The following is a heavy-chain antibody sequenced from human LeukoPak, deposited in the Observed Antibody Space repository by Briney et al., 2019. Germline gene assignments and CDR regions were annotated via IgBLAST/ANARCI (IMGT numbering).Heavy chain of an antibody. D-gene: IGHD2-15*01. J-gene: IGHJ3*02. V-gene: IGHV1-8*01. CDR1: GYTFTSYD. CDR2: MNPNSGNT. CDR3: AHLGDCSGGSCSDAFDI. Sequence: ASVKVSCKASGYTFTSYDINWVQQATGQGLEWMGWMNPNSGNTGYAQKFQGRVTMTRNTSISTAYMELSSLRSEDTAVYYCAHLGDCSGGSCSDAFDIWGQGTMVTVSS.